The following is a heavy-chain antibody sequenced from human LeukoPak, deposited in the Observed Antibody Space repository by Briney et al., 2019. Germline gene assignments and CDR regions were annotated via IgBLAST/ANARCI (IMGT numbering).Heavy chain of an antibody. V-gene: IGHV3-30*18. D-gene: IGHD2-2*01. CDR3: AKDRLGYCSSTGCYYADY. J-gene: IGHJ4*02. CDR2: ISYDGSNK. Sequence: GGSLRLSCAASRFPFSNYWMSWVRQAPGKGLEWVAVISYDGSNKYYADSVKGRFTISRDNSKNTLYLQMNSLRAEDTAVYYCAKDRLGYCSSTGCYYADYWGQGTLVTVSS. CDR1: RFPFSNYW.